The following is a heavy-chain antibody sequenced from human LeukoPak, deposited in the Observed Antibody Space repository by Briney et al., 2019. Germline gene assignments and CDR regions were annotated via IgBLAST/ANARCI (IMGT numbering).Heavy chain of an antibody. J-gene: IGHJ5*02. V-gene: IGHV2-70*11. Sequence: SGPTLVNPTQTLTLTCTFSGFSLSTSGMCVSWIRQPPGKALEWLARIDWDDDKYYSTSLKTRLTISKDTSKNQVVLTMTNMDPVDTATYYCARTTYYYDSSGLIWFDPWGQGTLVTVSS. CDR3: ARTTYYYDSSGLIWFDP. CDR1: GFSLSTSGMC. D-gene: IGHD3-22*01. CDR2: IDWDDDK.